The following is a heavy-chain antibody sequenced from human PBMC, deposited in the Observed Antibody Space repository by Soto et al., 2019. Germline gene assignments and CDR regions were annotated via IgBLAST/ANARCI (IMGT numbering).Heavy chain of an antibody. CDR2: IWYDGSNK. CDR1: GFTFSSYG. CDR3: ASRKTYYDFWSGYYVIDY. D-gene: IGHD3-3*01. J-gene: IGHJ4*02. Sequence: QVQLVESGGGVVQPGRSLRLSCAASGFTFSSYGMHWVRQAPGKGLEWVAGIWYDGSNKYYADSVKGRFTISRDNSKNTLYLQMNSLRAEDTAVYYCASRKTYYDFWSGYYVIDYWGQGTLVTVSS. V-gene: IGHV3-33*01.